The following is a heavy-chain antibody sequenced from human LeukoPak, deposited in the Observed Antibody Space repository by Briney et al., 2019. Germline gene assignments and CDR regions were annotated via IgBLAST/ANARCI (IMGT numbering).Heavy chain of an antibody. V-gene: IGHV3-33*01. J-gene: IGHJ4*02. D-gene: IGHD5-12*01. CDR1: GFTFSSYG. Sequence: GGSLRLSCAASGFTFSSYGMHWVRQAPGKGLEWVAVIWYDGSNKYYADSVKGRFTISRDNSKNTLYLQMNSLRAEDTAVYYCARDLRSRAEWLQTRYFDYWGQGTLVTVSS. CDR3: ARDLRSRAEWLQTRYFDY. CDR2: IWYDGSNK.